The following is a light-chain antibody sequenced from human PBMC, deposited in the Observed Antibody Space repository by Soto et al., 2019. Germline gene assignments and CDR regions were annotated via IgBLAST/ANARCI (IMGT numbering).Light chain of an antibody. CDR3: SSYAGSNNWV. CDR2: EVN. Sequence: QSALTQPPSASGSPGQSVTISCTGTSSDVGAYNYVSWYQQHPGKAPKLMIYEVNKRPSGVPDHFSGSKSGNTASLTVSGLQAEDEADYYCSSYAGSNNWVFGGGTKLTVL. J-gene: IGLJ3*02. V-gene: IGLV2-8*01. CDR1: SSDVGAYNY.